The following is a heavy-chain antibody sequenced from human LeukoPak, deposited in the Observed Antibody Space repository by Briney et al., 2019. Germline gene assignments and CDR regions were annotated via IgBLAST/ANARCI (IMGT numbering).Heavy chain of an antibody. D-gene: IGHD2-15*01. Sequence: ASVKVSCKASGYTFTNYGISWVRQAPGQGLEWMGWLSAYNGNTNYAQKLQGRVTMTTDTSTSTAYMELRSLRSDDTAVYYCARDAPYCSGGSCYEEYWGQGTLVTVSS. J-gene: IGHJ4*02. V-gene: IGHV1-18*04. CDR3: ARDAPYCSGGSCYEEY. CDR1: GYTFTNYG. CDR2: LSAYNGNT.